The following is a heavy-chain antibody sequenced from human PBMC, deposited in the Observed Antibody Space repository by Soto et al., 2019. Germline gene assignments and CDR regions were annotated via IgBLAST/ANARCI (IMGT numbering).Heavy chain of an antibody. D-gene: IGHD1-26*01. J-gene: IGHJ6*02. CDR3: ARSRVGATGYYGMDV. V-gene: IGHV4-30-4*01. CDR1: GGSISSGDYY. CDR2: IYYSGST. Sequence: SETLSLTCTVSGGSISSGDYYWSWIRQPPGKGLEWIGYIYYSGSTYYNPSLKSRVTISVDTSKNQFSLKLSSVTAADTAVYYCARSRVGATGYYGMDVRGQGTTVTVSS.